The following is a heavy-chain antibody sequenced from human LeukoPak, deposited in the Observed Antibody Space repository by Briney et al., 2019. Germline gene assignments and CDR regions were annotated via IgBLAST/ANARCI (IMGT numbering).Heavy chain of an antibody. CDR2: ISYDGDNT. CDR3: ARAGGFKDLTDY. Sequence: GGSLRLSCAASGFTFSSYWMHWVRQAPGKGLVWVSRISYDGDNTNYADSVKGRFTISRDNAKNTLYLQMNSLRAEDTAVYYCARAGGFKDLTDYWGQGTLVTVSS. J-gene: IGHJ4*02. CDR1: GFTFSSYW. D-gene: IGHD3-16*01. V-gene: IGHV3-74*01.